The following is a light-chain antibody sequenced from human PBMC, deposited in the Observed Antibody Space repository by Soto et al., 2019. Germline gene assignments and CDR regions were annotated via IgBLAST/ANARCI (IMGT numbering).Light chain of an antibody. CDR2: GAS. CDR3: QQYNNWPRT. V-gene: IGKV3-15*01. CDR1: QSVRNY. J-gene: IGKJ1*01. Sequence: IVMTQSPATLSVSPGERATLSCRASQSVRNYLAWYQQRPGQAPRLLIFGASTRATDIPARFSGSGSGTEFTLTISSLRSEDFAVYYCQQYNNWPRTFGQGTKVDIK.